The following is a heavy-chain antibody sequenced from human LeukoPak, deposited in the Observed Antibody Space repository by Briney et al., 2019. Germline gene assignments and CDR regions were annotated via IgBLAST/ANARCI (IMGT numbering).Heavy chain of an antibody. CDR2: VSGSGSTV. V-gene: IGHV3-48*01. J-gene: IGHJ4*02. Sequence: QPGGSLRLSCAASGFTFSDHIMNWVRQLPGKRLEWVAYVSGSGSTVYYADSVKGRFTISRDNGKSSLYLQMNNLRVEDTALYYCVRQFASWGQGTLVTVSS. CDR3: VRQFAS. CDR1: GFTFSDHI.